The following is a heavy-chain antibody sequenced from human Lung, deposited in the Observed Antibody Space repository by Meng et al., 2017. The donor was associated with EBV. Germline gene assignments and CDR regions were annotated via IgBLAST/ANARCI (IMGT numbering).Heavy chain of an antibody. V-gene: IGHV4-39*07. CDR1: DASVVSGGYD. CDR2: IYYSGST. CDR3: AREYDYGDPWYFDY. D-gene: IGHD4-17*01. J-gene: IGHJ4*02. Sequence: LPDSAPGVGSPSGALSLPCTGSDASVVSGGYDWGLIRQPPGKGLEWIGSIYYSGSTYYSPSLKSRVTISVDTSKNQFSLKLTSVTAADTAVYYCAREYDYGDPWYFDYWGQGTLVTVSS.